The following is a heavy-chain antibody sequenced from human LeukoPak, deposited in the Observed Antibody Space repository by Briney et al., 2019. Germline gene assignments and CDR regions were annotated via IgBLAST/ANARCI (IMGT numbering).Heavy chain of an antibody. CDR2: IYYSGST. CDR1: GGSISSSSYY. CDR3: ARRGGYSGYDLGSDY. Sequence: SETLSLTCTVSGGSISSSSYYWGWIRQPPGKGLEWFASIYYSGSTYYNPSLKSRVTISVDTSKNQFSLKLSSVTAADTAVYFCARRGGYSGYDLGSDYWGQGTLVTVSS. J-gene: IGHJ4*02. V-gene: IGHV4-39*01. D-gene: IGHD5-12*01.